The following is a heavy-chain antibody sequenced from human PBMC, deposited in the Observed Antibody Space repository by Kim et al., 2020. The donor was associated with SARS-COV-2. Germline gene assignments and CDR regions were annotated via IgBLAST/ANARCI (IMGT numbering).Heavy chain of an antibody. D-gene: IGHD4-17*01. CDR2: INPNSGGT. J-gene: IGHJ4*02. CDR1: GYTFTGYY. V-gene: IGHV1-2*06. Sequence: ASVKVSCKASGYTFTGYYMHWVRQAPGQGLEWMGRINPNSGGTNYAQKFQGRVTMTRDTSISTAYMELSRLRSDDTAVYYCARVPSTVTIGRALLDYWGQGTLVTVSS. CDR3: ARVPSTVTIGRALLDY.